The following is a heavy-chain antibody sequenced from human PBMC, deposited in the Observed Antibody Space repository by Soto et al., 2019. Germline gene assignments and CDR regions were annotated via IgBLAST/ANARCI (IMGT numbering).Heavy chain of an antibody. CDR1: GGSISSGSYY. V-gene: IGHV4-39*01. CDR3: ATFPEMDV. CDR2: INYSGST. J-gene: IGHJ6*04. D-gene: IGHD2-21*01. Sequence: PSETLSLTCTVSGGSISSGSYYWGWIRQPPGKGLEWIGSINYSGSTYYNPSLKSRVTISVDTSKNQFSLKLSSVTAAGTAAYYCATFPEMDVWGKGTTVTVSS.